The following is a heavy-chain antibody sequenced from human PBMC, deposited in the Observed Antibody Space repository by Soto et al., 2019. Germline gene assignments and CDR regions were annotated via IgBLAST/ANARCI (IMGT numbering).Heavy chain of an antibody. Sequence: GASVKVSCKVSGYTLTELSMHWVRQAPGKGLEWMGGFDPEDGETIYAQKFQGRVTMTEDTSTDTAYMELSSLRSEDTAVYYCATLGQDGSGSYYNRRWLDPWGQGTLVTVSS. V-gene: IGHV1-24*01. CDR1: GYTLTELS. J-gene: IGHJ5*02. CDR2: FDPEDGET. CDR3: ATLGQDGSGSYYNRRWLDP. D-gene: IGHD3-10*01.